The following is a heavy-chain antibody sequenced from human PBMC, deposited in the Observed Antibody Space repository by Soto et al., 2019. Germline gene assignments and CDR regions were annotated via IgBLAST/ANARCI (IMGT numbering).Heavy chain of an antibody. J-gene: IGHJ3*02. CDR3: ARGDQTSYYDSSARGAFGI. D-gene: IGHD3-22*01. CDR2: IFHSGAT. Sequence: QVKLQESGPGLVKPSQTLSLTCTVSGGSISSDGSYWSWIRQHPGKGLEWIGYIFHSGATSYNASLKRRLTISVDTSKNQFSLKLTSVTAADTAVYFCARGDQTSYYDSSARGAFGIWGQGTMVTVST. CDR1: GGSISSDGSY. V-gene: IGHV4-31*03.